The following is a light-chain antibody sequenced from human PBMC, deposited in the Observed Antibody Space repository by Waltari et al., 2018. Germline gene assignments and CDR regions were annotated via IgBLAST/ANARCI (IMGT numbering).Light chain of an antibody. CDR3: QEYESLPVT. CDR2: KSS. Sequence: DIQMTQSPSTLSASVGDRITITCRTSQSVKHNLAWYQQKPGKAPKVLIHKSSRLEGGVPSMFSGSGYGTEFTLTISSLQPDDFETYYCQEYESLPVTFGGGTRVEIK. CDR1: QSVKHN. V-gene: IGKV1-5*03. J-gene: IGKJ4*01.